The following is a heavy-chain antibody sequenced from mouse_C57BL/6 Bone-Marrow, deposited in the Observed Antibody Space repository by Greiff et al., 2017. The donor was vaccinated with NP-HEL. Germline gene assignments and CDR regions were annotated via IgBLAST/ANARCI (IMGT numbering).Heavy chain of an antibody. CDR3: TTTLSYGYEGVYYAMDY. CDR1: GFNIKDYY. Sequence: EVHLVESGAELVRPGASVKLSCTASGFNIKDYYMHWVKQRPEQGLEWIGRIDPEDGDTEYAPKFQGKATLTADTSSNTAYLQLSSLTSEDTAVYYCTTTLSYGYEGVYYAMDYWGQGTSVTVSS. D-gene: IGHD2-2*01. CDR2: IDPEDGDT. J-gene: IGHJ4*01. V-gene: IGHV14-1*01.